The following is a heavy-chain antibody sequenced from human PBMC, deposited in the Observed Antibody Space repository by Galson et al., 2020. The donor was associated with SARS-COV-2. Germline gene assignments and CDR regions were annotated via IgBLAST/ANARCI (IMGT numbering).Heavy chain of an antibody. Sequence: GGSLRLSCAASGFTFSSYGMHWVRQAPGKGLEWVALISYDDTNKYYADSVKGRFTISRDKSKNPLYLQMNSLRAEDTAVYYCAKDLYNFDGTGPVSWGQGTLVTVAS. V-gene: IGHV3-30*18. CDR2: ISYDDTNK. CDR1: GFTFSSYG. CDR3: AKDLYNFDGTGPVS. J-gene: IGHJ5*02. D-gene: IGHD1-20*01.